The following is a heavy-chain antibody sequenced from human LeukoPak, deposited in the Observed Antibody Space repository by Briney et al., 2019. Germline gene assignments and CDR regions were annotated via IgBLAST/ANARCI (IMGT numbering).Heavy chain of an antibody. CDR2: INSDGSWT. CDR3: VSFYETY. CDR1: GNYW. V-gene: IGHV3-74*01. Sequence: GGSLRLSCVASGNYWMHWVRQAPGKGLVWVSHINSDGSWTSYADSVRGRFTISKDNAKNTVYLQMNSLRAEDTAVYYCVSFYETYWGRGTLVTVSS. D-gene: IGHD2/OR15-2a*01. J-gene: IGHJ4*02.